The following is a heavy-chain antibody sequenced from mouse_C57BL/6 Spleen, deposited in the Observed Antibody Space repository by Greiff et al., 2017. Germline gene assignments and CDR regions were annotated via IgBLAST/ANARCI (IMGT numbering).Heavy chain of an antibody. D-gene: IGHD1-1*01. J-gene: IGHJ1*03. Sequence: EVQLQQSGPGLVKPSQSLSLTCSVTGYSITSGYYWNWIRQFPGNKLEWMGYISYDGSNNYNPSLKNRISITRDTAKNQFFLKLNSVNTEDTTTYYCAREGTTVVATDWYFDVWCTGTTVTVSS. V-gene: IGHV3-6*01. CDR2: ISYDGSN. CDR3: AREGTTVVATDWYFDV. CDR1: GYSITSGYY.